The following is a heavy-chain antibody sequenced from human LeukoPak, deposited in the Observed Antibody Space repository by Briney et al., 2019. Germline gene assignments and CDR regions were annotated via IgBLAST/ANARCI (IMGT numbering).Heavy chain of an antibody. V-gene: IGHV4-39*01. CDR2: IYYSGST. D-gene: IGHD3-10*01. Sequence: PSETLSLTCTVSGGSISSSSYYWGWIRQPPGKGLEWIGSIYYSGSTYYNPSLKSRVTISVDTSKNQFSLKLSSVTAADTAVYYCARHWVVRGPQGGWFDPWGQGTLVTVSS. CDR3: ARHWVVRGPQGGWFDP. CDR1: GGSISSSSYY. J-gene: IGHJ5*02.